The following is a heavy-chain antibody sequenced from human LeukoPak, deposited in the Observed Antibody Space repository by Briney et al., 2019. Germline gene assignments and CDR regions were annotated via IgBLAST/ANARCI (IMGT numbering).Heavy chain of an antibody. CDR1: GFTFRDYT. V-gene: IGHV3-21*01. Sequence: GGSLRLSCAASGFTFRDYTMNWVRQSPGKGLQWVSYVSFGSSYISYADSLKGRFTISRDDAKSSVYLEMTSLRAEDTAVYYCARASTEYAVTDGFDTWGPGTLVAVSS. CDR3: ARASTEYAVTDGFDT. D-gene: IGHD4-17*01. J-gene: IGHJ5*02. CDR2: VSFGSSYI.